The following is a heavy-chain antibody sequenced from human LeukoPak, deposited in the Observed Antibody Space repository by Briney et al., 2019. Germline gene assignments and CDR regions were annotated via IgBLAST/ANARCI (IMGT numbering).Heavy chain of an antibody. D-gene: IGHD1-26*01. Sequence: QPGGSLRLSCAASGFTFSSYAMSWVRQAPGKGLEWVSAISGSGGSTYYADSVEGRFTISRDNSKNTLYLQMNSLRAEDTAVYYCARGGKWEPRKYDNWAQGTLVTVSS. CDR2: ISGSGGST. CDR3: ARGGKWEPRKYDN. J-gene: IGHJ4*02. CDR1: GFTFSSYA. V-gene: IGHV3-23*01.